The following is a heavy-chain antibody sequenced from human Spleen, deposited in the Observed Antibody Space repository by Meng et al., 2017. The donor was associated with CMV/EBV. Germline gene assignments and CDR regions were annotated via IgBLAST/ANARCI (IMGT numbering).Heavy chain of an antibody. J-gene: IGHJ5*02. V-gene: IGHV4-34*01. Sequence: YGGSFSGYYWGWIRQPPGKGLEWIGEINHSGSTNYNPSLKSRVTISIDTSKNQFSLSLTSVTAADTAVYYCARDASPDGQLSYKWFDPWGHGTLVTVSS. CDR3: ARDASPDGQLSYKWFDP. CDR1: GGSFSGYY. D-gene: IGHD2-8*01. CDR2: INHSGST.